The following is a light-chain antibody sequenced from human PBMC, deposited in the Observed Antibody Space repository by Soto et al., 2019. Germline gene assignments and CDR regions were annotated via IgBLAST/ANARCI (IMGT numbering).Light chain of an antibody. J-gene: IGLJ2*01. CDR1: SSDVGGYNY. V-gene: IGLV2-8*01. CDR3: SSYAGSNNLV. CDR2: EVS. Sequence: QSALTQPPSASGSPGQSVTISCTGTSSDVGGYNYVSWYQHHPGKAPKLMIYEVSKRPSGVPDRFSGYKSANTASLTGSGLQAEDEADYYCSSYAGSNNLVFGGGTQLTVL.